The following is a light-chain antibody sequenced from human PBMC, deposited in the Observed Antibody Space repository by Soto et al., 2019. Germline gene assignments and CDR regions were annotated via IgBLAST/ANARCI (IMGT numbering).Light chain of an antibody. Sequence: QSVLTQPPSASGTPGQRVTISCSGSSSDIGSYTVNWYQQLPGTAPKLLIYNNNQRPSGVPDRFSGSKTGTSASLAISGLQSEDEADYYCAAWDDSRNGVVFGGGTKVTVL. CDR1: SSDIGSYT. CDR2: NNN. V-gene: IGLV1-44*01. CDR3: AAWDDSRNGVV. J-gene: IGLJ2*01.